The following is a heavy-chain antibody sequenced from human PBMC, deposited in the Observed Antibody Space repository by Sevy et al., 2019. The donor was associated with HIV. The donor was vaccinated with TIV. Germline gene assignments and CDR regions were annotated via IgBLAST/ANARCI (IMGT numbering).Heavy chain of an antibody. CDR1: GVSISGYY. Sequence: SETLSLTCSVSGVSISGYYWTWIRRTPGKGLEWIGYIYYSGRTNYNPSLQGRVAISSDTSKNQFSLKLSSVTAADTAVYYCARALAEYYYAMDVWGQGTTVTVSS. J-gene: IGHJ6*02. CDR3: ARALAEYYYAMDV. V-gene: IGHV4-59*01. CDR2: IYYSGRT.